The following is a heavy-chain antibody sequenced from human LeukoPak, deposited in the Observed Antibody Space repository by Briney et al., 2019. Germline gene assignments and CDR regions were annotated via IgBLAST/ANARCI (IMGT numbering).Heavy chain of an antibody. D-gene: IGHD3-3*02. Sequence: PSETLSLTCTVSGGSISSSSYYWGWIRQPPGKGLEWIGSIYYSGSTYYNPSLKSRVTISVDTSKNQFSLKLSSVTAADTAVYYCARAVLGAVGGYFDYWGQGTLVTVSS. CDR3: ARAVLGAVGGYFDY. CDR1: GGSISSSSYY. V-gene: IGHV4-39*07. CDR2: IYYSGST. J-gene: IGHJ4*02.